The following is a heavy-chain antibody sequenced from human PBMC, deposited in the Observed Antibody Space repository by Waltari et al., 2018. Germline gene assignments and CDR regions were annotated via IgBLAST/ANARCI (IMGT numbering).Heavy chain of an antibody. CDR3: ARESWSGSYYGY. Sequence: QVQLQESGPGLVKPSQTLSLTCTVSGGSISSGGYNWSWIRQPAGKGLEWIGRIYTSGSTNYNPSLKSRVTISVDTSKNQFSLKLSSVTAADTAVYYCARESWSGSYYGYWGQGTLVTVSS. D-gene: IGHD1-26*01. CDR2: IYTSGST. V-gene: IGHV4-61*02. CDR1: GGSISSGGYN. J-gene: IGHJ4*02.